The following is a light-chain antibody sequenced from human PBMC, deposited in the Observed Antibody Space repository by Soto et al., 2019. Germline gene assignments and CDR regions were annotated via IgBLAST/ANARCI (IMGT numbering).Light chain of an antibody. V-gene: IGLV2-8*01. Sequence: QSVLTQPPSASGSPGQSVTISCTGTNSDVGGYNYVSWYQQYPGKAPKLLTYEVTKRPSGVPERFSGCKSGNTAYLTVSGLQGEGRADYYCNSFAGSDKRVFGGGTKLTVL. J-gene: IGLJ3*02. CDR1: NSDVGGYNY. CDR2: EVT. CDR3: NSFAGSDKRV.